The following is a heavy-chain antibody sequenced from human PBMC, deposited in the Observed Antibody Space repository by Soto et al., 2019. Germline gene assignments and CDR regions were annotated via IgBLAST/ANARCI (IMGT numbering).Heavy chain of an antibody. CDR1: GDSVSSDITS. V-gene: IGHV6-1*01. Sequence: QGQLQQSGPGLVKPSQTLSLTCVISGDSVSSDITSWNWIRQSPSRGLEWLGRTYYRSKWFQDYAASVKSRITINPDTSKTQFSLKLNSMTPEDTAVYYCARATALDVWGQLTGVTVSS. CDR3: ARATALDV. CDR2: TYYRSKWFQ. J-gene: IGHJ3*01.